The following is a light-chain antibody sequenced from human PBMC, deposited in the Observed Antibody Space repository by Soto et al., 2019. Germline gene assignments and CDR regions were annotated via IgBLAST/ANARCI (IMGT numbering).Light chain of an antibody. Sequence: DIVMTQSPDSLAVSLGERASINCRSNQSVLYSSNDKNYLAWYQQKPGQAPKFLIYWASSRESGVPARFSGSGSGTEFTLTISSLQAEDVAVYYCQQYYTTPFTFGPGTIVEIK. CDR2: WAS. CDR1: QSVLYSSNDKNY. CDR3: QQYYTTPFT. J-gene: IGKJ3*01. V-gene: IGKV4-1*01.